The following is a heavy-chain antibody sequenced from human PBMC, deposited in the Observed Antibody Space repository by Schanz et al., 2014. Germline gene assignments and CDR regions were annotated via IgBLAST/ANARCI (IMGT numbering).Heavy chain of an antibody. Sequence: QVQLVESGGGLVKPGGSLRLSCAASGFIFNDYYMNWIRQAPGKGLEWLSYISRDGTTSYYADSVKGRFTISRDNAKNSLYLEMTSLRVEDTAVFYCVKIGYTHWSLDDWGQGILVTVSS. CDR3: VKIGYTHWSLDD. D-gene: IGHD6-13*01. V-gene: IGHV3-11*04. J-gene: IGHJ4*02. CDR1: GFIFNDYY. CDR2: ISRDGTTS.